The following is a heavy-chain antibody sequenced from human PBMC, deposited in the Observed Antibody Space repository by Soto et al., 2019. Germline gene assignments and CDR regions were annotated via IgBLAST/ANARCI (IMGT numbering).Heavy chain of an antibody. CDR1: GGTFSSYA. D-gene: IGHD6-13*01. CDR2: IIPIFGTA. CDR3: ARALAAVSFSYYYYGMDV. J-gene: IGHJ6*02. Sequence: ASVKVSCKASGGTFSSYAISWVRQAPGQGLEWMGGIIPIFGTANYAQKFQGRVTITADESTSTAYMELSSLRSEDTAVYYCARALAAVSFSYYYYGMDVWGQGTTVTVSS. V-gene: IGHV1-69*13.